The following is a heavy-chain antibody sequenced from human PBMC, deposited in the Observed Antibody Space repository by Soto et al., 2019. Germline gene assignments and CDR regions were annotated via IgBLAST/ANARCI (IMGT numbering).Heavy chain of an antibody. V-gene: IGHV3-21*01. CDR1: GFTFSSYS. J-gene: IGHJ4*02. D-gene: IGHD3-3*01. CDR3: ARGYDFWSGYYYFDY. CDR2: ISSSSSYI. Sequence: EVQLVESGGGLVKPGGSLRLSCAASGFTFSSYSMNWVRQAPGKGLEWVSSISSSSSYIYYADSVKGRFTISRDNAKNSLYLQMNSLRAEETAVYYCARGYDFWSGYYYFDYWGQGTLVTVSS.